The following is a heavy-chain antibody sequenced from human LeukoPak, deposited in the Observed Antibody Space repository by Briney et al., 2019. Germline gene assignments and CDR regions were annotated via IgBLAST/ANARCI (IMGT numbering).Heavy chain of an antibody. D-gene: IGHD2-21*02. J-gene: IGHJ4*02. CDR2: IYSGVNT. CDR3: ARDPTDPAYCGGDCSDS. Sequence: GGSLRLSCAASGFTVSSNYMSWVRQAPGKGLECVSLIYSGVNTYYADSVKGRFTISRDNSKNTLHLQMKSLRAEDTAVYYCARDPTDPAYCGGDCSDSWGQGTLVTVSS. CDR1: GFTVSSNY. V-gene: IGHV3-53*01.